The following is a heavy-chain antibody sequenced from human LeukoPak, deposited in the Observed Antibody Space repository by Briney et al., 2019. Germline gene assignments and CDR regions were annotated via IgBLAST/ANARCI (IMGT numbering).Heavy chain of an antibody. D-gene: IGHD3-3*01. V-gene: IGHV1-2*02. J-gene: IGHJ4*02. CDR3: ARGELRFLEW. CDR1: GYTFTGYY. Sequence: ASVKVSCKASGYTFTGYYIHWVRQAPGQGLEWMGWINFNGAGTNYAQKFQGRVTMTRDTSISTAYMELNWLRSDDTAVYYCARGELRFLEWWGQGTLVTVSS. CDR2: INFNGAGT.